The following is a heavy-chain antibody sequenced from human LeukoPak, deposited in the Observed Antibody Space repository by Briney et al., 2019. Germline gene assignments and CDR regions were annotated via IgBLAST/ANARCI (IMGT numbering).Heavy chain of an antibody. J-gene: IGHJ4*02. CDR1: GFIFSNYP. CDR3: AREYASGSYRGYFDY. V-gene: IGHV3-30*04. Sequence: GGSLRLSCEASGFIFSNYPMHCVRQAPGLGLEWMAGISPDGTNKYYADYVKGRFTVSRDNSKNTLYVQMISLRAEDTAVYYCAREYASGSYRGYFDYWGQGTLVTVSS. CDR2: ISPDGTNK. D-gene: IGHD3-10*01.